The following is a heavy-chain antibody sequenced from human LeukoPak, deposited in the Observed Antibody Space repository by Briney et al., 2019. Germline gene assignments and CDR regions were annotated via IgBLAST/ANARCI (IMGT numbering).Heavy chain of an antibody. CDR2: INPNSGGT. J-gene: IGHJ3*02. Sequence: ASVKVSCKASGYTFTGYYMHWVRQAPGQGLEWMGWINPNSGGTNYAQKFQGRVTMARDTSISTAYMELSRPRSDDTAVYYCARSHCSSTSCDGDAFDIWGQGTMVTVSS. CDR1: GYTFTGYY. V-gene: IGHV1-2*02. D-gene: IGHD2-2*01. CDR3: ARSHCSSTSCDGDAFDI.